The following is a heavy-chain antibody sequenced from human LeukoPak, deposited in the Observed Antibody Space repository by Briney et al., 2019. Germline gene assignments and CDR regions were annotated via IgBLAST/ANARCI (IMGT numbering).Heavy chain of an antibody. CDR1: GGSVSTGSYY. CDR2: IPTRGTM. CDR3: ARGILRDYYDSSGFYHRGGVGY. D-gene: IGHD3-22*01. J-gene: IGHJ4*02. Sequence: PSETLSLTCAVSGGSVSTGSYYWSWIREPPRRGLEWVGAIPTRGTMNYNASLKSRVGISVETSKNQFSLRLSSVTAADTAVYFCARGILRDYYDSSGFYHRGGVGYWGQGTLVTVSS. V-gene: IGHV4-61*02.